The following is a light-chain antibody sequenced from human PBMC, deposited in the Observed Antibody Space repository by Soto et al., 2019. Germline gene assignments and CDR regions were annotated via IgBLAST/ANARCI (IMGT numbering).Light chain of an antibody. CDR3: QQRSNWLWT. CDR2: DAS. Sequence: EIVMTQSPATLSLSPGERATLSCRASQSVSSYLAWYQQKPGQAPRLLIYDASNRATGIPARFSGSGSGTDFTLTISSLQPEDFAVYYCQQRSNWLWTFGQGTKLDIK. CDR1: QSVSSY. V-gene: IGKV3-11*01. J-gene: IGKJ1*01.